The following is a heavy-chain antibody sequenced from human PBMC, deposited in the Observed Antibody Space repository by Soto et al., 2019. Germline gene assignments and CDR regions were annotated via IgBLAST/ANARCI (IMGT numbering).Heavy chain of an antibody. CDR3: TRASIAATGYYFDY. V-gene: IGHV3-66*01. D-gene: IGHD6-13*01. CDR1: AFTVSNNY. Sequence: GGSLRLSCAASAFTVSNNYMTWVRQAPGKGLEWISVIYSGGGSFHADSVKGRFTISRDSSKNTVYLQMNSLRVEDTAIYYCTRASIAATGYYFDYRGQGAPVTVSS. CDR2: IYSGGGS. J-gene: IGHJ4*02.